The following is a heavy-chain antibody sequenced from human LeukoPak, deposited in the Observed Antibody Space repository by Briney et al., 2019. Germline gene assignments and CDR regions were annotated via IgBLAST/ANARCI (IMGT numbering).Heavy chain of an antibody. CDR3: ARGPYYYDSSAPEY. J-gene: IGHJ4*02. CDR1: GYTFTGYY. CDR2: INPNSGGT. Sequence: ASVKVSCKASGYTFTGYYMHWVRQAPGQGLEWMGWINPNSGGTNYAQKFQGRVIMTRDTSISTAYMELSRLRSDDTAVYYCARGPYYYDSSAPEYWGQGTLVTVSS. V-gene: IGHV1-2*02. D-gene: IGHD3-22*01.